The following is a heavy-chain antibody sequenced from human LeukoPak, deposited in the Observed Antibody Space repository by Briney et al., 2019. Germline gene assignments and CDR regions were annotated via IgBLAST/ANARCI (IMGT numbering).Heavy chain of an antibody. D-gene: IGHD3-10*01. Sequence: GGSLRLSCAASGFTFSSYAMSWVRQAPGKGLEWVSAISGSGGSTYYADSAKGRFTISRDNSKNTLYLQMNSLRAEDTAVYYCATGMVQALYFFDSWGQGTLVTVSS. CDR3: ATGMVQALYFFDS. V-gene: IGHV3-23*01. J-gene: IGHJ4*02. CDR2: ISGSGGST. CDR1: GFTFSSYA.